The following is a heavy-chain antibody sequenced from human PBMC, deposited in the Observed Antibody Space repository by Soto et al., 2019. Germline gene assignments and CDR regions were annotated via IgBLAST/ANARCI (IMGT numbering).Heavy chain of an antibody. CDR2: VSRAGTYT. Sequence: EVQLLESGGDVVRPGGSLRLSCAASGFTFSSYAMGWVRQAPGKGLEWVAGVSRAGTYTFYADSVRGRFSISRDNSRDKVNLYMNALIGDNPAVYFCVKYTVTEDLGASWGQGTLASVPS. V-gene: IGHV3-23*01. CDR1: GFTFSSYA. D-gene: IGHD4-17*01. J-gene: IGHJ5*02. CDR3: VKYTVTEDLGAS.